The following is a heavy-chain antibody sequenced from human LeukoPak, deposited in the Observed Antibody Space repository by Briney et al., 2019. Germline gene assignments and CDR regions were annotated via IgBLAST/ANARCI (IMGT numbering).Heavy chain of an antibody. CDR2: IYYSGST. V-gene: IGHV4-59*08. CDR3: AGASNWISLNY. Sequence: PSETLSLTCTVSDGPISSYYWSWIRQPPGKGLEWIGYIYYSGSTNYNPSLESRVIISVDTSKNQFSLKLNSVTAADTAVYYCAGASNWISLNYWGQGTLVTVSS. CDR1: DGPISSYY. D-gene: IGHD1-1*01. J-gene: IGHJ4*02.